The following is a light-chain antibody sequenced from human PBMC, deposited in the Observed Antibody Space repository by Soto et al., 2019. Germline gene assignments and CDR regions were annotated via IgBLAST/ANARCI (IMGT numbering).Light chain of an antibody. V-gene: IGLV2-23*01. CDR2: EAY. CDR1: NNDVGSDNL. Sequence: QPAPTQPPSMSESPAQTITISCTVTNNDVGSDNLVSWYQRHPGKAPKLMSYEAYKRPSGVSDRFSGSKSDNTASLTISGLQPEDEADYYCCSYAGSYTYVFGTGTKVTVL. J-gene: IGLJ1*01. CDR3: CSYAGSYTYV.